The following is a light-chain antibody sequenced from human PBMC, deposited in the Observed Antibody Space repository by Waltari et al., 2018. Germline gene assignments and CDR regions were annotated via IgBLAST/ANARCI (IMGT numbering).Light chain of an antibody. CDR3: QQYDSYPWT. Sequence: DIQMTQFPSTLSASVGDRVTITCRTSQSISNWLAWNQQKPGKTPKLLIYKASSLESGVQSRFSGSGSGTEFTLTISSLQPDDFATYYCQQYDSYPWTFGQGTKVEIK. CDR1: QSISNW. V-gene: IGKV1-5*03. J-gene: IGKJ1*01. CDR2: KAS.